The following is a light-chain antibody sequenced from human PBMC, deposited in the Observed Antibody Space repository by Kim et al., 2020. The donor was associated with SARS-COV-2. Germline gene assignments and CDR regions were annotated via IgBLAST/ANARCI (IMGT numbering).Light chain of an antibody. CDR3: NSRDSSGNHLV. V-gene: IGLV3-19*01. CDR2: GKN. Sequence: AVGQTVRITCQGDSLRSYYASWYQQKPGQAHVLVIYGKNNRPSGIPDRFSGSSSGNTASLNITGAQAEDEADYYCNSRDSSGNHLVFGGGTQLTVL. J-gene: IGLJ3*02. CDR1: SLRSYY.